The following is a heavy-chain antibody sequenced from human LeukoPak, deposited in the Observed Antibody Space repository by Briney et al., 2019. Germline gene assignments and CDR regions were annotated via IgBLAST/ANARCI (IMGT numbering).Heavy chain of an antibody. J-gene: IGHJ4*02. CDR2: ISAYNGNT. D-gene: IGHD3-9*01. CDR1: GYTFTSYG. CDR3: ARDYDILTGRVGSDY. V-gene: IGHV1-18*01. Sequence: ASVKVSCKASGYTFTSYGISWVRQAPGQGLEWMGWISAYNGNTNYAQKLQGRVTMTTDTPTSTAYMELRSLRSDDTAVYYCARDYDILTGRVGSDYWGQGTLVTVSS.